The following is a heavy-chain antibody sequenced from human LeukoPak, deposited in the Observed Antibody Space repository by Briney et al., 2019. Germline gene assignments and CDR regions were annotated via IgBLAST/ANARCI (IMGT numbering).Heavy chain of an antibody. CDR3: ARERVLYCSSTSCPPESRPLYYYYMDV. J-gene: IGHJ6*03. Sequence: SETLSLTCTVSGGSVTTYYWSWIRQPAGKGLEWIGRIYTSGSTNYNPSLKSRVTMSVDTSKNQFSLKLSSVTAADTAVYYCARERVLYCSSTSCPPESRPLYYYYMDVWGKGTTVTVSS. V-gene: IGHV4-4*07. CDR1: GGSVTTYY. D-gene: IGHD2-2*01. CDR2: IYTSGST.